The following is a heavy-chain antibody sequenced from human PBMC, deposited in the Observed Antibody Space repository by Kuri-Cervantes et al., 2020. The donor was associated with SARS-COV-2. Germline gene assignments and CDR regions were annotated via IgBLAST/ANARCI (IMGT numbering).Heavy chain of an antibody. CDR1: GFTFSSYA. D-gene: IGHD5-18*01. CDR3: ARVLRDRGEYSYGYEYYLDY. CDR2: ISSSSSYT. Sequence: GESLKISCAASGFTFSSYAMHWVRQAPGKGLEWVSYISSSSSYTNYADSVKGRFTISRDNAKNSLYLQMNSLRAEDTAVYYCARVLRDRGEYSYGYEYYLDYWGQGTLVTVSS. V-gene: IGHV3-21*05. J-gene: IGHJ4*02.